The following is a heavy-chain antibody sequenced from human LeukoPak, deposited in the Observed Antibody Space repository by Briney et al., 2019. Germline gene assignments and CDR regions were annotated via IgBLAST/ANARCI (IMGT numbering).Heavy chain of an antibody. J-gene: IGHJ4*02. V-gene: IGHV4-34*01. CDR1: GVSFSGYY. CDR2: INHSGST. Sequence: SSETLSLTCAVYGVSFSGYYWSWIRQPPGKGLEWIGEINHSGSTNYNPSLKSRVTISVDTSKNQFSLKLSSVTAADTAVYYCARGSPGKIRTSRGTPFDYWGQGTLVTVSS. CDR3: ARGSPGKIRTSRGTPFDY. D-gene: IGHD2-2*01.